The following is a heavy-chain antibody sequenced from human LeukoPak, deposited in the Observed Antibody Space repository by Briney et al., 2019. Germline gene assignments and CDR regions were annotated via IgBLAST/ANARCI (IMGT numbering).Heavy chain of an antibody. Sequence: GGSLRLSCAASGFTFSSYSMNWVRQAPGKGLEWVSSISSSSSYIYYADSVKGRFTISRDNAKNSLYLQMNSLRAEDTAVYYCASVLNPVVIAILSWGQGTLVTVSS. J-gene: IGHJ4*02. CDR1: GFTFSSYS. V-gene: IGHV3-21*01. CDR3: ASVLNPVVIAILS. D-gene: IGHD2-21*01. CDR2: ISSSSSYI.